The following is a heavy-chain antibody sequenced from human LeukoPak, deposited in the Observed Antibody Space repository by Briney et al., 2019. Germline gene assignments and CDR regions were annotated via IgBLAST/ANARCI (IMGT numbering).Heavy chain of an antibody. CDR2: ISGSGGST. CDR1: GFTFSSYA. V-gene: IGHV3-23*01. J-gene: IGHJ4*02. CDR3: AKDDSYGGNSHFDY. Sequence: GGSLRLSCAASGFTFSSYAMSWVRQPPGKGLEWVSAISGSGGSTYYADSVKGRFTISRDNSKNTLYLQMNSLRAEDTAVYYCAKDDSYGGNSHFDYWGQGTLVTVSS. D-gene: IGHD4-23*01.